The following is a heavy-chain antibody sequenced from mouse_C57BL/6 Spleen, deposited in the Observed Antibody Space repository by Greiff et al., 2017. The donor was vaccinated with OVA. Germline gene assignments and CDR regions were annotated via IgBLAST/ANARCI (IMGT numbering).Heavy chain of an antibody. D-gene: IGHD3-2*02. J-gene: IGHJ3*01. CDR2: INPGDGGT. CDR3: ARSSSSGYVWFAY. V-gene: IGHV1-54*01. CDR1: GYAFTNYL. Sequence: VQLQQSGAELVRPGTSVKVSCKASGYAFTNYLIEWVKQRPGQGLEWIGVINPGDGGTNYKEKLKGKATLTAEQSSSTAYMQLSSLTSEDSAVYFCARSSSSGYVWFAYWGQGTLVTVSA.